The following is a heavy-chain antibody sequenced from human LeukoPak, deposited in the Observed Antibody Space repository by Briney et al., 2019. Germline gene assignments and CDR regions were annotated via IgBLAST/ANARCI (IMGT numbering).Heavy chain of an antibody. CDR3: ARFSKISRGYTVFGVVPSGGDY. Sequence: ASVKVSCKASGYSFITYGISWVRQAPGQGLEWMAWINTYNGNAHYAEKFQGRVSLTTDTSTYTSYMEPRSLRSDDTAVYYCARFSKISRGYTVFGVVPSGGDYWGQGTLLTVSS. CDR1: GYSFITYG. J-gene: IGHJ4*02. CDR2: INTYNGNA. V-gene: IGHV1-18*01. D-gene: IGHD3-3*01.